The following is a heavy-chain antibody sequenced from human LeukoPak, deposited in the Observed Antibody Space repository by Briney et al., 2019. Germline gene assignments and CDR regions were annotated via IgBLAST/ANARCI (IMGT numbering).Heavy chain of an antibody. CDR2: INHNGNVN. V-gene: IGHV3-7*01. CDR3: TRDHGLDV. J-gene: IGHJ6*02. Sequence: HTGGSLRLSCAASGFTFSSYWMNWARQAPGKGLEWVASINHNGNVNYYVDSVKGRCTISRDNAKNMLYLEMNSLRVEDTAVYFCTRDHGLDVWGQGTTVTVSS. CDR1: GFTFSSYW.